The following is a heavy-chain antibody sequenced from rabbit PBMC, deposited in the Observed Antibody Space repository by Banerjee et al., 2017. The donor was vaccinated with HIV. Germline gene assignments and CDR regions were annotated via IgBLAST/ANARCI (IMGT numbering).Heavy chain of an antibody. CDR3: ARGDASGWDYSFGL. CDR1: GFSFSSSYW. V-gene: IGHV1S45*01. CDR2: IYTGSTGGT. J-gene: IGHJ4*01. Sequence: QEQLEESGGDLVKPEGSLTLTCTASGFSFSSSYWICWVRQAPGKGLEWIACIYTGSTGGTYYANWAKGQFTISKTSSTTVTLQMTSLTAADTATYFCARGDASGWDYSFGLWGQGTLVTVS. D-gene: IGHD4-1*01.